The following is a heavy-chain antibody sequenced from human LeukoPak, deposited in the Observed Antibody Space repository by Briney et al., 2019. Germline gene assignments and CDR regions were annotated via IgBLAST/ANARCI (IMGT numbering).Heavy chain of an antibody. D-gene: IGHD3-10*01. Sequence: GASVKVSCKASGYTLTGYYMHWVRQAPGQGLEWMGWINPNSGGTNYAQKFQGRVTMTRDTSISTAYMELSRLRSDDTAVYYCARAVAVTMVQGVKYWGQGTLVTVSS. CDR3: ARAVAVTMVQGVKY. V-gene: IGHV1-2*02. J-gene: IGHJ4*02. CDR1: GYTLTGYY. CDR2: INPNSGGT.